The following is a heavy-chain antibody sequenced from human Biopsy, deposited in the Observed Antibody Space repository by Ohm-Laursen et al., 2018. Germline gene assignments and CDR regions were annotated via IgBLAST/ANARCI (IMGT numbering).Heavy chain of an antibody. D-gene: IGHD3-10*01. CDR3: VTDRLDDITKVRGIMTD. V-gene: IGHV3-33*08. CDR2: TWDDGSHQ. J-gene: IGHJ4*02. Sequence: SLRLSCTASGLTFDDYGINWVRQAPDKGLEWVALTWDDGSHQYYADSVKGRLTISRDNSKNSLYLHINTLRVEDTAVYYCVTDRLDDITKVRGIMTDWGQGTLVIVSS. CDR1: GLTFDDYG.